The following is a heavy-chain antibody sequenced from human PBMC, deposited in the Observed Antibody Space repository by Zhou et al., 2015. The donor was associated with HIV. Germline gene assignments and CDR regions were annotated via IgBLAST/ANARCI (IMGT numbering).Heavy chain of an antibody. D-gene: IGHD6-19*01. J-gene: IGHJ3*02. CDR1: GGTFSSYA. V-gene: IGHV1-69*12. CDR2: IIPIFGTA. CDR3: ARDNAPGIAVARSGAFDI. Sequence: QVQLVQSGAEVKKPGSSVKVSCKASGGTFSSYAISWVRQAPGQGLEWMGGIIPIFGTANYAQKFQGRVTITADESTSTAYMELSSLRSEDTAVYYCARDNAPGIAVARSGAFDIWGQGDNGHRLF.